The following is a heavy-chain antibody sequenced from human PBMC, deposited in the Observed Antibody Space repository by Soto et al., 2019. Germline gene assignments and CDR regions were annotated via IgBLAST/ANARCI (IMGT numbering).Heavy chain of an antibody. CDR3: VCYGAHTLVVFDQ. J-gene: IGHJ4*02. D-gene: IGHD4-17*01. V-gene: IGHV3-23*01. CDR1: GFTFSSYT. CDR2: ISGSGVST. Sequence: EVQLLESGGGLVQPGGSLRLSCAASGFTFSSYTMSWVRQAPGKGLEWVSAISGSGVSTYYPDSVKGRFTISRDNSENTVYLQMNSLRAEETAVYYCVCYGAHTLVVFDQWGQGTRVTVSS.